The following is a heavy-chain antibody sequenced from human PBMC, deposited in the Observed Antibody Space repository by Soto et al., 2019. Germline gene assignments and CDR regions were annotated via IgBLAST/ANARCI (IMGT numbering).Heavy chain of an antibody. V-gene: IGHV4-31*03. CDR1: GGSIRSGGYY. D-gene: IGHD2-8*01. CDR3: ARDLNGVWFDP. CDR2: IYYSGST. Sequence: QVQLQESGPGLLKPSQTLSRTCTVSGGSIRSGGYYWRWIRQNPGKGLEWIGYIYYSGSTYYNPSLKSRVTISVDTSKNQFSLKLSSVTAADTAVYYCARDLNGVWFDPWGQGTLVTVSS. J-gene: IGHJ5*02.